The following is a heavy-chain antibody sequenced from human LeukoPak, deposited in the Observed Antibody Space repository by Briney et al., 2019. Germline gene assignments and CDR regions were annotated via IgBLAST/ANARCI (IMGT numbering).Heavy chain of an antibody. D-gene: IGHD2-2*01. Sequence: ESLKISCMGSGYSFSSYWIAWVRQMPGKGLEWMGVIYPRDSRTTYSPSFQDQVTISADKSISTAYLQWTSLKASDTAMYYCARHLSDITSSPNYWGPGTLVTVSS. CDR1: GYSFSSYW. CDR3: ARHLSDITSSPNY. CDR2: IYPRDSRT. J-gene: IGHJ4*02. V-gene: IGHV5-51*01.